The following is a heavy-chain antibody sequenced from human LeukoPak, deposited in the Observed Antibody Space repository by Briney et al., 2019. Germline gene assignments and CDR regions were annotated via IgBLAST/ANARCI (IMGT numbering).Heavy chain of an antibody. CDR1: GFTFSDYY. D-gene: IGHD3-10*01. V-gene: IGHV3-11*01. Sequence: PGGSLRLSWAASGFTFSDYYMSWIRQAQGKGLEWVSYTSSRGSTIYYADSVKGRFTISRDNAKNSLYLQMNSLRAEDTAVYYCARTYYYGSGSNMNFNYWGQGTLVTVSS. CDR3: ARTYYYGSGSNMNFNY. CDR2: TSSRGSTI. J-gene: IGHJ4*02.